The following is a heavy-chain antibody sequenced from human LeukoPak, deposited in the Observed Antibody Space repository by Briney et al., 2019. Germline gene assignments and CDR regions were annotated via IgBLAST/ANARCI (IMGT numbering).Heavy chain of an antibody. CDR2: LRYDGSNK. V-gene: IGHV3-30*02. D-gene: IGHD5-12*01. CDR3: AKDRGVATILLYYFDY. CDR1: GFTFSSYG. J-gene: IGHJ4*02. Sequence: GGSLRLSCSASGFTFSSYGMHWVRQAPGKGLEWDAFLRYDGSNKYYADSVKGRFTISRDNSKTTLYLQMNSLRAEDTAVYYCAKDRGVATILLYYFDYWGQGTLVTVSS.